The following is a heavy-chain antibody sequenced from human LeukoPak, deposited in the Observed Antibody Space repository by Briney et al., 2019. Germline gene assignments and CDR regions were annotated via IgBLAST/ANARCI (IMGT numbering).Heavy chain of an antibody. Sequence: KASETLSLTCGVSGGSISSSYWWSWVRPPPGKGLEWIGEIYHSGSTNYNPSLKSRVTISMDKSKNQFSLNLSSVTAADTAVYYCARERDGSGSYYYDYWGQGTLVTVSS. V-gene: IGHV4-4*02. CDR2: IYHSGST. CDR1: GGSISSSYW. J-gene: IGHJ4*02. D-gene: IGHD3-10*01. CDR3: ARERDGSGSYYYDY.